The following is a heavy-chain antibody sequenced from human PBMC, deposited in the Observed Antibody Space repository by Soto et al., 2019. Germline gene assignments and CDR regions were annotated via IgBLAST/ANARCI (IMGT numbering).Heavy chain of an antibody. J-gene: IGHJ6*02. CDR1: GGSMNDYY. D-gene: IGHD6-6*01. CDR3: ASGRLVSRYYGLDV. CDR2: IFTSGNT. V-gene: IGHV4-4*07. Sequence: TLFLTCTVSGGSMNDYYWSWIRQPAGKGLEWIGRIFTSGNTNYNPSLRSRLTMSVDTSTNQVSLRLTSVTAADTAVYYCASGRLVSRYYGLDVWGQGTTVTVSS.